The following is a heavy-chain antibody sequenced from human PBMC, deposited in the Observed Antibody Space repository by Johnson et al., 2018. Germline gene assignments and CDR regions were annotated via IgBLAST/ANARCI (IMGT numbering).Heavy chain of an antibody. CDR3: AKDGGFDAFDI. J-gene: IGHJ3*02. CDR2: ISWNSGSI. Sequence: EVQLVESGGGLVQPGRSLRLSCAASGFTFDDYAMHWVRQAPGKGLEWVSGISWNSGSIGYADSVKGRFTISRDNAKNSLYLQMNSLRAEETALYYCAKDGGFDAFDIWGQGTMVTVSS. CDR1: GFTFDDYA. V-gene: IGHV3-9*01. D-gene: IGHD2-15*01.